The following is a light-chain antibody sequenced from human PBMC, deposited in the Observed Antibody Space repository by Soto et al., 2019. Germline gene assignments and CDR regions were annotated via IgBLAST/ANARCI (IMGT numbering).Light chain of an antibody. CDR2: GAS. CDR3: QQYNNWPLT. Sequence: EIVLTQSPGTLSLSPGERATLSCRASQSVSSSHLAWYQQKPGQAPRLLIYGASSRATGIPDRFSGSGSGTDFTLTISSLQSEDFAVYYCQQYNNWPLTFGGGTKVDIK. J-gene: IGKJ4*01. V-gene: IGKV3-20*01. CDR1: QSVSSSH.